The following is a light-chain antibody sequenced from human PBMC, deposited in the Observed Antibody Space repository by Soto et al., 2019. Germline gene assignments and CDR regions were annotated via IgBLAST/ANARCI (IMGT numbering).Light chain of an antibody. V-gene: IGKV3-15*01. CDR1: QSVNTK. CDR3: QQHNNWPPWT. CDR2: GAS. Sequence: ETVMTQSPATLSVSPGERATLSCRASQSVNTKLAWYQQKPSQAPRLLIYGASTRATGVPARFSGSGSGTDFTLTINSLQSEDFAVYYCQQHNNWPPWTFGQGTKVEIK. J-gene: IGKJ1*01.